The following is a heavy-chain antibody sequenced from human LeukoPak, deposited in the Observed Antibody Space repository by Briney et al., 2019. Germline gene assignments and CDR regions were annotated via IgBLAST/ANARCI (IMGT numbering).Heavy chain of an antibody. CDR2: ISAYNGNT. V-gene: IGHV1-18*01. J-gene: IGHJ4*02. CDR3: ARDSRDIVVISAAASYYFDV. CDR1: GYTFTSYG. D-gene: IGHD2-2*01. Sequence: GASVKVSCKASGYTFTSYGISWVRQAPGQGLEWMGWISAYNGNTNYAQKLQGRVTMTTDTSTSTAYMGLSSLRPDDTAVYYCARDSRDIVVISAAASYYFDVWGQGTLVTVTS.